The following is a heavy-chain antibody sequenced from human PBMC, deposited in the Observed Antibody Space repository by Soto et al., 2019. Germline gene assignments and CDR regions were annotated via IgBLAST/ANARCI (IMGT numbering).Heavy chain of an antibody. V-gene: IGHV3-30-3*01. J-gene: IGHJ4*02. Sequence: GGSLRLSCAASGFTFSSYAMHWVRQAPGKGLEWVAVISYDGSNKYYADSVKGRFTISRDNSKNTLYLQMNSLRAEDTAVYYCARVGDCYRQIDYWGQGTLVTRLL. CDR3: ARVGDCYRQIDY. CDR2: ISYDGSNK. D-gene: IGHD2-21*02. CDR1: GFTFSSYA.